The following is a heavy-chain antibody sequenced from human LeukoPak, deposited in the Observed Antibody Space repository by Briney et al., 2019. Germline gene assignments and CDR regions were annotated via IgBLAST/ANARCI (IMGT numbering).Heavy chain of an antibody. V-gene: IGHV3-66*01. J-gene: IGHJ5*02. CDR2: IYSGGST. CDR3: ARDRPHT. CDR1: GVTVCSNL. Sequence: GGSLRLSRADRGVTVCSNLMSSVPQAPGKGLEWVSVIYSGGSTYYADSVKGRFTISRDNSKNTLYLQMNSLRAEDTAGYYSARDRPHTWGQGTLVTVSS.